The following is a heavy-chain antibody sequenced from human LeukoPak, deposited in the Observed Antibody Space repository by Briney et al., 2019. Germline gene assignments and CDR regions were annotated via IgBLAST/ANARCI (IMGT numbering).Heavy chain of an antibody. CDR1: GGPISSYY. J-gene: IGHJ5*02. CDR2: IYTSGST. D-gene: IGHD6-19*01. Sequence: SETLSLTCTVSGGPISSYYWSWIRQPAGKGPEWIGRIYTSGSTNYNPSLKSRVTMSVDTSKNQFSLKLSSVTAADTAVYYCARDRSSGWQNWFDPWGQGTLVTVSS. V-gene: IGHV4-4*07. CDR3: ARDRSSGWQNWFDP.